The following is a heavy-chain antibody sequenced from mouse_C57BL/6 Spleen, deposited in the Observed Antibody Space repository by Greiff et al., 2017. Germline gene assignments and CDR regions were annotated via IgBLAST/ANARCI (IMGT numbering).Heavy chain of an antibody. CDR2: INPGSGGT. Sequence: VHLVESGAELVRPGTSVKVSCKASGYAFTNYLIEWVKQRPGQGLEWIGVINPGSGGTNYNEKFKGKATLTADKSSSTAYMQLSSLTSEDSAVYFCATPAAYYSNPYAMDYWGQGTSVTVSS. J-gene: IGHJ4*01. V-gene: IGHV1-54*01. CDR3: ATPAAYYSNPYAMDY. D-gene: IGHD2-5*01. CDR1: GYAFTNYL.